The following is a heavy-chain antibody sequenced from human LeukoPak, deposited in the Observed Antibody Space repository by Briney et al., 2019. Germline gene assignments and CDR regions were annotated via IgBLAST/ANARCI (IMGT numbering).Heavy chain of an antibody. J-gene: IGHJ4*02. V-gene: IGHV5-51*01. D-gene: IGHD7-27*01. CDR3: ASFGRSGDLYFDY. Sequence: GESLKISCKGSGFRFTSYWIGWVRQMPGKGLEWMGIIYPGDSDTRYSPSFQGQVTISADKSTSTAYLQWSSLKASDTAMYYCASFGRSGDLYFDYWGQGTLVTVSS. CDR1: GFRFTSYW. CDR2: IYPGDSDT.